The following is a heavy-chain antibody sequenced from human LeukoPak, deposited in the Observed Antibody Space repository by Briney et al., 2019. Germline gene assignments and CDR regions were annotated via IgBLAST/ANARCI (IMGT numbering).Heavy chain of an antibody. V-gene: IGHV3-23*01. CDR3: AKNVWESYRYSTFDY. D-gene: IGHD3-16*02. Sequence: GGSLRLSCAASGFTFTSYSMNWVRQAPGKGLEWVSTISGGGGSTYYADSVKGRFTISRDNSKNTLYLQMNSLRAEDTAVYYCAKNVWESYRYSTFDYWGQGTLVTVSS. J-gene: IGHJ4*02. CDR1: GFTFTSYS. CDR2: ISGGGGST.